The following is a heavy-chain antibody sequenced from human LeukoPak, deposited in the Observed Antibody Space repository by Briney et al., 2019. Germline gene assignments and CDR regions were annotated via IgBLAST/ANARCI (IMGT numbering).Heavy chain of an antibody. J-gene: IGHJ3*02. CDR3: ATLRMGGDGFDI. CDR1: GFTFSSYG. CDR2: ISGNGDST. V-gene: IGHV3-23*01. D-gene: IGHD2-15*01. Sequence: PGGSLRLSCADSGFTFSSYGMSWVRQAPGKGLEWVSAISGNGDSTYYADSVKGRFTISRDNSKNTLYLQMNSLSAEDTAVYYCATLRMGGDGFDIWGQGTMVTVSS.